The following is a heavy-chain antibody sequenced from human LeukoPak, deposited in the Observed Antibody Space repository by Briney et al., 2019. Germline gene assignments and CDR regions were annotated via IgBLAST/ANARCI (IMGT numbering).Heavy chain of an antibody. D-gene: IGHD6-19*01. J-gene: IGHJ2*01. Sequence: SETLSLTCTVSGGSISSSSYYWSWIRQPPGKGLEWIGYIYYSGSTNYNPSLKSRVTISVDTSKNQFSLKLSSVTAADTAVYYCARPGWPYWYFDLWGRGTLVTVSS. CDR2: IYYSGST. CDR1: GGSISSSSYY. V-gene: IGHV4-61*05. CDR3: ARPGWPYWYFDL.